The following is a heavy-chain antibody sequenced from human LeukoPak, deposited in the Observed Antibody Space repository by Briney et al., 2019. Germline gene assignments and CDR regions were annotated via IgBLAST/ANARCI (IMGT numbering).Heavy chain of an antibody. J-gene: IGHJ5*02. CDR3: ARGGVVEGFDP. Sequence: SETLSLTCAVYGGSFSGYYWSWIRQPPGKGLEWIGEINHSGSTNYNPSLKSRVTISVDTSKNQFSLKLSSVTAADTAVYYCARGGVVEGFDPWGQGTLVTVSS. CDR2: INHSGST. CDR1: GGSFSGYY. V-gene: IGHV4-34*01. D-gene: IGHD2-15*01.